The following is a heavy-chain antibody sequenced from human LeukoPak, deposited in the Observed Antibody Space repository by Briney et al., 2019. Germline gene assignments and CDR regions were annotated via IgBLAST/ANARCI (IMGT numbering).Heavy chain of an antibody. D-gene: IGHD2-2*01. CDR2: ITWNSHSI. CDR3: AKDISVGIVAEPVAMVSPLDV. Sequence: PGGSLRLSCAASGFTFSSYSMNWVRQAPGKGLEWVSGITWNSHSIAYADSVKGRFTISRDNAKNSLYLQMNSLRAEDTALYYCAKDISVGIVAEPVAMVSPLDVWGQGTMVTVSS. J-gene: IGHJ3*01. CDR1: GFTFSSYS. V-gene: IGHV3-9*01.